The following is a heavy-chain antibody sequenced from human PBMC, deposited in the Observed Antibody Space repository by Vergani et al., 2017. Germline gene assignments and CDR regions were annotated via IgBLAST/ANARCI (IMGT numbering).Heavy chain of an antibody. Sequence: QVQLVESGGGVVQPGRSLRLSCAASGFTFSSYGMHWVRQAPGKGLEWVAVISYDGSNKYYADSVKGRFTISRDNSKNTLYLQMNSLRAEDTAVDYGAKDPGRVAYGSGDWGQGTLVTVSS. V-gene: IGHV3-30*18. J-gene: IGHJ4*02. CDR3: AKDPGRVAYGSGD. CDR2: ISYDGSNK. D-gene: IGHD2-15*01. CDR1: GFTFSSYG.